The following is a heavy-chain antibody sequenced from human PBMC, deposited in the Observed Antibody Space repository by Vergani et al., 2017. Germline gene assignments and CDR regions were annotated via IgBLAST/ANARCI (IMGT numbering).Heavy chain of an antibody. V-gene: IGHV1-3*01. Sequence: QVQLVQSGAEVKKPGASVKVSCKASGYTFTSYAMHWVRQAPGQRLEWMGWINAGNGNTKYSQKFQGRVTITRDTSASTAYMELRSLRSDDTAVYYCASGVGRVAFDYWGQGTLVTVSS. CDR3: ASGVGRVAFDY. J-gene: IGHJ4*02. CDR1: GYTFTSYA. D-gene: IGHD5-12*01. CDR2: INAGNGNT.